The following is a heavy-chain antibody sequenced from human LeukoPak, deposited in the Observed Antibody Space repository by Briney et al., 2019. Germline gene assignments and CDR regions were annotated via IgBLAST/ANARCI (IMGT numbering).Heavy chain of an antibody. CDR3: ARVSSGGYFHTYYFDY. Sequence: SETLSLTCTVSGGSISGYYWSWIRQAPGKGLEWIGYIRYSGTTNYSPSLKSRATISVDTSKNQFSLNLISETAADTAIYYCARVSSGGYFHTYYFDYWGQGTLVTVSS. CDR2: IRYSGTT. J-gene: IGHJ4*02. CDR1: GGSISGYY. D-gene: IGHD3-22*01. V-gene: IGHV4-59*01.